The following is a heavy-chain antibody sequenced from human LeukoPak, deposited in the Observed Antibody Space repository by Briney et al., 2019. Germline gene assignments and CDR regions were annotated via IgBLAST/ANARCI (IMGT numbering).Heavy chain of an antibody. CDR1: GFTFKTSG. J-gene: IGHJ4*02. CDR2: ISYDGLNI. V-gene: IGHV3-30*18. CDR3: AKDRRSDSGYPDQ. D-gene: IGHD5-12*01. Sequence: GGSLRLSCSASGFTFKTSGMHWVRQAPGKGLEWVSIISYDGLNIYYTDSVRGRFTVSRDNSQNTLFLQMNSLRPEDTALYSCAKDRRSDSGYPDQWGQGTLVIVSS.